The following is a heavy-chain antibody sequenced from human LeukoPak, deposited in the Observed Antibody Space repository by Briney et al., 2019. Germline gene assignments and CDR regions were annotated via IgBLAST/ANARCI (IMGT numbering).Heavy chain of an antibody. CDR1: GFTFSTYS. J-gene: IGHJ4*02. D-gene: IGHD2-2*01. CDR2: ISYDGSKK. Sequence: GGSLRLSCAASGFTFSTYSMHWVRQAPGKGLEWVAIISYDGSKKYYADSVKGRFTISRDNSKNTLFLQMNSLRPEDTAVYYCARDLKTAMDYFDYWGQGALVTVSS. CDR3: ARDLKTAMDYFDY. V-gene: IGHV3-30*04.